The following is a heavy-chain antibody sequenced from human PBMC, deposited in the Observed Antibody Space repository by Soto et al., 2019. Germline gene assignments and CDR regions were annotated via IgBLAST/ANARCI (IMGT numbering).Heavy chain of an antibody. CDR3: AREAGHLSPRSGRYYTADL. V-gene: IGHV4-30-4*01. CDR2: IYYTGTA. CDR1: GGSISSGDYY. D-gene: IGHD3-10*01. J-gene: IGHJ5*02. Sequence: QVQLQESGPGLVKASQTLSLTCTVSGGSISSGDYYWTWIRQTPGKGLEWIGYIYYTGTAYYNPSLKSRLTMSVDTSRNRFALNLTSVTAADTAVYYCAREAGHLSPRSGRYYTADLWGQGTQVTVSS.